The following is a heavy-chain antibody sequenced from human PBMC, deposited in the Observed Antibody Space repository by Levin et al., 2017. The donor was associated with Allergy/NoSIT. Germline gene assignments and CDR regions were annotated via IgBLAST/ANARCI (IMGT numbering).Heavy chain of an antibody. CDR1: GDTVSSGSTA. CDR3: SRGYYRGSNYYYYGLDV. V-gene: IGHV6-1*01. J-gene: IGHJ6*02. D-gene: IGHD1-26*01. Sequence: HSQTLSLTCAISGDTVSSGSTAWNWIRQSPSRGLEWLGRIYYRSKWYNDYALSVESRITINPDTSKNQFSLQLNSVTPEDTAVYYCSRGYYRGSNYYYYGLDVWGQGTTVTVSS. CDR2: IYYRSKWYN.